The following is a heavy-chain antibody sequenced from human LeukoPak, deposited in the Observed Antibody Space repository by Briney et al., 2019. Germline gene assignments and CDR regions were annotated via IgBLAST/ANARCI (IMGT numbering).Heavy chain of an antibody. J-gene: IGHJ6*02. D-gene: IGHD1-26*01. V-gene: IGHV3-74*01. Sequence: AGGSLRLSCAASGFTFSSHWMHWVRQAPGKGLMWVSRINSDGGTSHYADSVKGRFTTSRDNAKNTLYLQMNSLSADDTAVYFCARVMGATTNYYYGMDVWGRGTTVTVSS. CDR1: GFTFSSHW. CDR2: INSDGGTS. CDR3: ARVMGATTNYYYGMDV.